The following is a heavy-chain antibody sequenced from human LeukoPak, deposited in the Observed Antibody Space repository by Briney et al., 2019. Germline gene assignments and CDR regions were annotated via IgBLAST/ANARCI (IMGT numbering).Heavy chain of an antibody. CDR2: INTGNGNT. D-gene: IGHD3-9*01. V-gene: IGHV1-3*04. J-gene: IGHJ1*01. CDR3: ARLYYDILTGYLAEYFQH. Sequence: ASVKVSCKASGYIFTSYAMHWVRQAPGHRLEWMGWINTGNGNTNYAQKLQGRVTMTTDTSTSTAYMELRSLRSDDTAVYYCARLYYDILTGYLAEYFQHWGQGTLVTVSS. CDR1: GYIFTSYA.